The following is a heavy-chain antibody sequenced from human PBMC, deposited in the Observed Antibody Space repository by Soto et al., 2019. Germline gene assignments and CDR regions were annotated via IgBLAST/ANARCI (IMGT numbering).Heavy chain of an antibody. CDR2: IYYSGST. CDR1: GGSISSYY. CDR3: ARRYGGNLDY. Sequence: QVQLQESGPGLVKPSETLSLTCTVSGGSISSYYWSCIRQPPGKGLEWMGYIYYSGSTNYNPSLKSRVPLPVDTSKNQFSLKLSSVTAADTAVYYCARRYGGNLDYWGQGTLVTVSS. V-gene: IGHV4-59*08. J-gene: IGHJ4*02. D-gene: IGHD1-26*01.